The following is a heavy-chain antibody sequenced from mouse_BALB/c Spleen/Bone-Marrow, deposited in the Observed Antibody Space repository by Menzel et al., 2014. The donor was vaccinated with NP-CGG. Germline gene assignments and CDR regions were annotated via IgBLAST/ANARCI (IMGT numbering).Heavy chain of an antibody. CDR1: GYTFXSXW. V-gene: IGHV1-5*01. CDR3: TRGITTVVATRAMDY. J-gene: IGHJ4*01. CDR2: IYXXXSDT. Sequence: EVKLVESGTVLARPGASVKMSCKASGYTFXSXWXHWVXQRPXXGXEWIXAIYXXXSDTSYNQKFKGKAKLTAVTSTSTAYMDLSSLTNEDSAVYYCTRGITTVVATRAMDYWGQGTSVTVSS. D-gene: IGHD1-1*01.